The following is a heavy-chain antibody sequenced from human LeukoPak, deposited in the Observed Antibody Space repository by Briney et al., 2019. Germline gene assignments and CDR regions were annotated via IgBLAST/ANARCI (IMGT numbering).Heavy chain of an antibody. D-gene: IGHD3-10*01. CDR1: GFTFSSYS. CDR3: ARDLKNSGGDYFYYGMDV. Sequence: PGGSLRLSCTASGFTFSSYSIHWVRQAPGKGLEWVALISFDGKKTDYADSVKGRFTFSRDNSKNTVSLQMSDLRAEDTAMYYCARDLKNSGGDYFYYGMDVWGQGTTVTVSS. J-gene: IGHJ6*02. V-gene: IGHV3-30*04. CDR2: ISFDGKKT.